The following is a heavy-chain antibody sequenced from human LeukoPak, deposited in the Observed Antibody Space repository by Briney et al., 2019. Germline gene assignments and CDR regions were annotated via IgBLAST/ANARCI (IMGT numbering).Heavy chain of an antibody. V-gene: IGHV3-7*01. J-gene: IGHJ4*02. CDR1: GFIFSSYW. D-gene: IGHD6-13*01. Sequence: PGGSLRLSCAASGFIFSSYWVSWVRQAPGKGLEWVANIKKDGSEKYYVDSVKGRFTISRDNAKNSLYLQMNSLRAEDTAVYYCARLGHSSGWYGRAYYFDYWGQGTLVTVSS. CDR3: ARLGHSSGWYGRAYYFDY. CDR2: IKKDGSEK.